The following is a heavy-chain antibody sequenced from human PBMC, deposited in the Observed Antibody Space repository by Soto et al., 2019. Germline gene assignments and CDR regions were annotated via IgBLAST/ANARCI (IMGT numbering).Heavy chain of an antibody. V-gene: IGHV4-34*01. D-gene: IGHD2-21*01. J-gene: IGHJ5*02. CDR2: INHSGNT. CDR1: GASLSDNY. CDR3: ARGRGEFDA. Sequence: PSETLSLTCAVYGASLSDNYCNWLRQPPGKGLEWIGEINHSGNTNYNPSLRSRVTISIDTSKNQLSLNLRSVSAADTAVYYCARGRGEFDAWGXGTPVNVSS.